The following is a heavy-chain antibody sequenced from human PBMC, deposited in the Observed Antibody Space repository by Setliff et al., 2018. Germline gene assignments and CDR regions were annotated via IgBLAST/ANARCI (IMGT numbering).Heavy chain of an antibody. CDR3: ARDRTEFVDGGYYPYYFDS. D-gene: IGHD3-22*01. CDR2: IFASGNT. CDR1: GGSINSFY. Sequence: SETLSLTCTVSGGSINSFYWNWVRQPAGRGLEWIGRIFASGNTNYNPSLKSRVTMSVDTSKNQFSLNLNSVTAADTAVYYCARDRTEFVDGGYYPYYFDSWGQGTLVTVSS. V-gene: IGHV4-4*07. J-gene: IGHJ4*02.